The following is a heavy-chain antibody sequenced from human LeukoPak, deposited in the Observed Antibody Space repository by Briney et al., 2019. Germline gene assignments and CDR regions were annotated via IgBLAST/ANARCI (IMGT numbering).Heavy chain of an antibody. V-gene: IGHV3-7*01. CDR3: ARETEMANLDY. CDR1: GFTFSNYA. CDR2: IKQDGSEK. J-gene: IGHJ4*02. Sequence: TGGSLRLSCAASGFTFSNYAMNWVRQAPGKGLEWVANIKQDGSEKYYVDSVKGRFTISRDNAKKSLYLQMNSLRAEDTAVYYCARETEMANLDYWGQGTLVTVSS. D-gene: IGHD5-24*01.